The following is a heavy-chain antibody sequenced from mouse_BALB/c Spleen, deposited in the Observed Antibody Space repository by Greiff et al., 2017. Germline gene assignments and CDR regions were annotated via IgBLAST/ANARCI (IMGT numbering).Heavy chain of an antibody. CDR3: ARGREITTAMDY. CDR1: GFTFSSYA. CDR2: ISSGGST. J-gene: IGHJ4*01. Sequence: EVMLVESGGGLVKPGGSLKLSCAASGFTFSSYAMSWVRQTPEKRLEWVASISSGGSTYYPDSVKGRFTISRDNARNILYLQMHSLRSEDTAMYYCARGREITTAMDYWGQGTSVTVSS. V-gene: IGHV5-6-5*01. D-gene: IGHD2-4*01.